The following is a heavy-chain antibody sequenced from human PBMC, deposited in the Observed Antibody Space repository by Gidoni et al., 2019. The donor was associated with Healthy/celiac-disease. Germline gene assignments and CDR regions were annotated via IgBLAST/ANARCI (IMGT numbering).Heavy chain of an antibody. CDR3: AKGTGIAVAGLDY. D-gene: IGHD6-19*01. CDR2: ISGSGGST. Sequence: EVQLLESGGGLVQPGGSLRLSCAASGFTFSSYAMSRVLQAPGKGLGWVSAISGSGGSTYYADSVKGRFTISRDNSKNTLYLQMNSLRAEDTAVYYCAKGTGIAVAGLDYWGQGTLVTVSS. CDR1: GFTFSSYA. V-gene: IGHV3-23*01. J-gene: IGHJ4*02.